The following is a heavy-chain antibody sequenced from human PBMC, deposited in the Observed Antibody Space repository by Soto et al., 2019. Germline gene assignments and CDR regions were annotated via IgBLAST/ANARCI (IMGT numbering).Heavy chain of an antibody. Sequence: EVQLVESGGGPVKPGGSLRLSCAASGFAFNTYSMNWVRQAPGKGLEWVVFITRSSSYIYYADSVRGRFTLSRDNAKNSLYLQMNCLRAEDTAIYYCARDDGWLILDYWGQGTLVTVSS. CDR1: GFAFNTYS. CDR2: ITRSSSYI. CDR3: ARDDGWLILDY. D-gene: IGHD6-19*01. J-gene: IGHJ4*02. V-gene: IGHV3-21*06.